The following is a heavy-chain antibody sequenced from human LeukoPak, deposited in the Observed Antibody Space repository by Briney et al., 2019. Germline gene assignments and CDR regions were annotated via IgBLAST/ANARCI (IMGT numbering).Heavy chain of an antibody. V-gene: IGHV4-4*07. CDR1: GGSISSYY. J-gene: IGHJ4*02. CDR3: ARVKAPYYYDSSGYYLLWSVYDY. D-gene: IGHD3-22*01. CDR2: IYTSGST. Sequence: PSETLSLTCTVSGGSISSYYWSWIRQPAGKGLEWIGRIYTSGSTNYNPSLKSRVTISVDTSKNQFSLKLSSVTAADTAVYYCARVKAPYYYDSSGYYLLWSVYDYWGQGTLVTVSS.